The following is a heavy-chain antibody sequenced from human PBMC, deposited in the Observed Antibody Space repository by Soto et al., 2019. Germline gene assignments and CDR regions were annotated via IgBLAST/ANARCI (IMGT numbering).Heavy chain of an antibody. CDR2: VSGSGGST. J-gene: IGHJ4*02. V-gene: IGHV3-23*01. Sequence: GGSLRLSCAASGFTFSSYAMSWVRQAPGKGLEWVSSVSGSGGSTYYADSVKGRFTISRDNSKNTVYLQMDSLRAEDTAVYFCAKLPQYETLTGYLNYFDYWGPGILVTVS. CDR1: GFTFSSYA. D-gene: IGHD3-9*01. CDR3: AKLPQYETLTGYLNYFDY.